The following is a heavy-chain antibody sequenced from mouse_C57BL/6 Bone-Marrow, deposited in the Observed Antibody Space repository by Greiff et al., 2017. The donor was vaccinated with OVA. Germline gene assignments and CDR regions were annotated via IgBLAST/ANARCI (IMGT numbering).Heavy chain of an antibody. CDR3: AKKNGAWFAY. CDR1: GYTFTDYN. V-gene: IGHV1-18*01. CDR2: INPNNGGT. J-gene: IGHJ3*01. Sequence: EVKLQESGPELVKPGASVKIPCKASGYTFTDYNMDWVKQSNGKSLEWIGDINPNNGGTIYNQKFKGKATLTVDKSSSTAYMGLRSLTSEDTAVYYCAKKNGAWFAYWGQGTLVTVSA.